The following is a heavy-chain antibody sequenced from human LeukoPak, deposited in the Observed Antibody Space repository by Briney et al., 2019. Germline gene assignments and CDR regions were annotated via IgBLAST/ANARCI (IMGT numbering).Heavy chain of an antibody. J-gene: IGHJ4*02. Sequence: GASVKVSCKPSGYTFTSYYMHWVRQAPGQGLEWMGIINPSTGGTTYAQKFQGRVTMTRDTSTSTVYMELSSLTSEDTAVYYCARDGGAADYWGQGTLVIVSS. D-gene: IGHD3-16*01. CDR2: INPSTGGT. V-gene: IGHV1-46*01. CDR1: GYTFTSYY. CDR3: ARDGGAADY.